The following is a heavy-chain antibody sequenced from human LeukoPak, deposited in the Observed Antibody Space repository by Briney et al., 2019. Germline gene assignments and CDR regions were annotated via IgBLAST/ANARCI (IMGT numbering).Heavy chain of an antibody. CDR2: INSDGSST. Sequence: PGGSLRLSCAASGFTFSGYWMHWVRQAPGKGLVWVSRINSDGSSTRNADSVKGRFTISRDNAKNTMYLQMNSLRAEDTAVHYCVRGVGGDSRFDPWGQGTLVTVSS. CDR3: VRGVGGDSRFDP. J-gene: IGHJ5*02. CDR1: GFTFSGYW. V-gene: IGHV3-74*01. D-gene: IGHD1-26*01.